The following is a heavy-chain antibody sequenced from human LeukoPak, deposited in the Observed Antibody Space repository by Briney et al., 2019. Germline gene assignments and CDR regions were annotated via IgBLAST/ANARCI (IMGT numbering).Heavy chain of an antibody. J-gene: IGHJ4*02. D-gene: IGHD3-22*01. Sequence: SVKVSCKASGGTFSSYAISWVRQAPGQGLEWMGGIIPIFGTANYAQKFRGRVTITTDESTSTAYMELSSLRSEDTAVYYCARDREATYDSSGYYDYWGQGTLVTVSS. CDR2: IIPIFGTA. V-gene: IGHV1-69*05. CDR1: GGTFSSYA. CDR3: ARDREATYDSSGYYDY.